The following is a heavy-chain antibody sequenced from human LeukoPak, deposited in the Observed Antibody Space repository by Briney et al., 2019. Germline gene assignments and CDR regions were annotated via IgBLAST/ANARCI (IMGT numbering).Heavy chain of an antibody. CDR1: GYTFTGYY. CDR3: ARGLYSSGWIDY. J-gene: IGHJ4*02. V-gene: IGHV1-2*02. Sequence: ASVKVSCKASGYTFTGYYMHWVRQAPGQGLEWMGWINPNSGGTNYAQKFQGRVTMTRDTSISTAYMELSRLRSDDTAVYYCARGLYSSGWIDYWGQRTLVTVSS. CDR2: INPNSGGT. D-gene: IGHD6-19*01.